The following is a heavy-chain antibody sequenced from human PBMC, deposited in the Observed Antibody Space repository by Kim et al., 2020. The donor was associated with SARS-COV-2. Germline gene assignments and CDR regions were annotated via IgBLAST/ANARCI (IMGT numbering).Heavy chain of an antibody. J-gene: IGHJ5*02. CDR1: GFTVSSNY. D-gene: IGHD3-10*01. CDR3: AREREGLWFGDFWFDP. Sequence: GGSLRLSCAASGFTVSSNYMSWVRQAPGKGLEWVSVIYSGGSTYYADSVKGRFTISRDNSKNTLYLQMNSLRAEDTAVYYCAREREGLWFGDFWFDPWGQGTLVTVSS. CDR2: IYSGGST. V-gene: IGHV3-66*01.